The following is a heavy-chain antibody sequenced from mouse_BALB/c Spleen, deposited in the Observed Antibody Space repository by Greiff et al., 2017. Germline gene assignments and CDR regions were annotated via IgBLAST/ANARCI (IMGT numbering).Heavy chain of an antibody. D-gene: IGHD1-1*01. Sequence: EVKLVESGGGLVQPGESLKLSCESNEYEFPSHDMSWVRKTPEKRLELVAAINSDGGSTYYPDTMERRFIISRDNTKKTLYLQMSSLRSEDTALYYGARRYYGSSPWYFDVWGAGTTVTVSS. V-gene: IGHV5-2*03. CDR1: EYEFPSHD. J-gene: IGHJ1*01. CDR3: ARRYYGSSPWYFDV. CDR2: INSDGGST.